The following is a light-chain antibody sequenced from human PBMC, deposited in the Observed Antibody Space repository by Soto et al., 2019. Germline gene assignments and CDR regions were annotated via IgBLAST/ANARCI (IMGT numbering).Light chain of an antibody. CDR1: SSNIGAGYD. J-gene: IGLJ1*01. V-gene: IGLV1-40*01. Sequence: QAVVTQPPSVSGAPGQRVTISCTGSSSNIGAGYDVHWYQQLPGTAPKVLIYGNINRPSGVPDRISGSKSGTSASLAITGLQAEDEADYYCQSYDSSLSAYVFGTGTKLTVL. CDR3: QSYDSSLSAYV. CDR2: GNI.